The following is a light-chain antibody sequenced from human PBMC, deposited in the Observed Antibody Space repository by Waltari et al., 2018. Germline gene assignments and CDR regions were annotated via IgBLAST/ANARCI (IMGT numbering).Light chain of an antibody. J-gene: IGKJ2*01. V-gene: IGKV1-39*01. CDR3: QQSYSTPPEYT. CDR2: AAS. Sequence: DIQMTQSPSSLSASIGDRVTITCRASQSISTYLNWYQQKPGRAPKLLIYAASSMQSGVPSRFRGSGSGTDFTLTITSLQREDFATYYCQQSYSTPPEYTFGQGTK. CDR1: QSISTY.